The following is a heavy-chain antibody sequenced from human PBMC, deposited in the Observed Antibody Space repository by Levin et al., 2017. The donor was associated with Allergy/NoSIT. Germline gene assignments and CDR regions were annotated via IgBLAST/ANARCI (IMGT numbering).Heavy chain of an antibody. V-gene: IGHV4-59*01. CDR1: GGSISGYY. Sequence: NPSETLSLTCTVSGGSISGYYWSWIRQPPGKGLEWIGYIYYSGSTKYNPSLKSRVTISVDTSKNQFSLKLNSVTAADTAVYYCARDRTITTTGETYFYGMDGWGQGTTVTVAS. CDR3: ARDRTITTTGETYFYGMDG. CDR2: IYYSGST. J-gene: IGHJ6*02. D-gene: IGHD7-27*01.